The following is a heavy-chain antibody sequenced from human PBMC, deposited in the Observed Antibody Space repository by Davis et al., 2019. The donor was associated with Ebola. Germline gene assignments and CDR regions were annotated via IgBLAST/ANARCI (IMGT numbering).Heavy chain of an antibody. D-gene: IGHD6-19*01. J-gene: IGHJ6*02. CDR3: AKEGGVAGTLYYYYGMDV. Sequence: GGSLRLSCTDSVITFSSYAMTWVRQAPGKGLEWVSAISGSGGSTYYADSVKGRFTISRDNAKNSLYLQMNSLRAEDTALYYCAKEGGVAGTLYYYYGMDVWGQGTTVTVSS. CDR2: ISGSGGST. CDR1: VITFSSYA. V-gene: IGHV3-23*01.